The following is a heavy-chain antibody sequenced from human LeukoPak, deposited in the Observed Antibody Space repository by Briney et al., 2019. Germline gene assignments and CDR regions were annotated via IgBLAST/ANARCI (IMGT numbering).Heavy chain of an antibody. CDR1: GASISSYY. J-gene: IGHJ4*02. D-gene: IGHD2-15*01. CDR3: AREGYARGWNDY. CDR2: IYYSGTT. Sequence: SEPLSLTCTVSGASISSYYWSWIRQTPGKGQEWIGYIYYSGTTNYNPSFQRPVTISVDVSKNQFSLKLRSVTAADTAVYYCAREGYARGWNDYWGQGILVTVSS. V-gene: IGHV4-59*01.